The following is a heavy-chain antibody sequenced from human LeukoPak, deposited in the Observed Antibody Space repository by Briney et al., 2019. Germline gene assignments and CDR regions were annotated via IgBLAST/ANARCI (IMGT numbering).Heavy chain of an antibody. V-gene: IGHV4-59*01. CDR2: IYYSGST. D-gene: IGHD3-3*01. CDR3: AREGRRLRFLETRGYYFDY. Sequence: SETLSLTCTVSGGSISSYYWSWIRQPPGKGLEWFGYIYYSGSTNYNPSLKSRVTISVDTSKNQFSLKLSSVTAADTAVYYCAREGRRLRFLETRGYYFDYWGQGTLVTVSS. J-gene: IGHJ4*02. CDR1: GGSISSYY.